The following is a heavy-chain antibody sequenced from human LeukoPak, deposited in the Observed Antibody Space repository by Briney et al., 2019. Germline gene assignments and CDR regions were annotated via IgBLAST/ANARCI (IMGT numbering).Heavy chain of an antibody. CDR1: GFTFSSYA. D-gene: IGHD5-18*01. V-gene: IGHV3-23*01. J-gene: IGHJ4*02. Sequence: GGSLRLSCAASGFTFSSYAMSWVRQAPGKGLEWVSAISGSGGSTYYADSVKGRFTISRGNSKNTLYLQMNSLRAEDTAVYYCAKDRGSDTAMVTIFDYWGQGTLVTVSS. CDR2: ISGSGGST. CDR3: AKDRGSDTAMVTIFDY.